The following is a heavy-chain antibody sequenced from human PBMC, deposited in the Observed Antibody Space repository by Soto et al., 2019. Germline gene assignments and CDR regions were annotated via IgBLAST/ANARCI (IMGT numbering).Heavy chain of an antibody. V-gene: IGHV3-23*01. CDR3: AKDVGLLLWFGESHFDY. Sequence: WGSLRLSCAASGFTFSSYAIILFRHSPCKWLEWVSAISGSGGSTYYADSVKGRFTISRDNSKNTLYLQMNSLRAEDTAVYYCAKDVGLLLWFGESHFDYWGQGTLVTVSS. D-gene: IGHD3-10*01. J-gene: IGHJ4*02. CDR1: GFTFSSYA. CDR2: ISGSGGST.